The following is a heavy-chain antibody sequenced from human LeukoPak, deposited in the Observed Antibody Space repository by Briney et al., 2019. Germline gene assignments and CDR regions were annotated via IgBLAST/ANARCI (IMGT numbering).Heavy chain of an antibody. CDR2: ISSSSSTI. CDR3: AKKVEVVPAAIPGQDY. D-gene: IGHD2-2*02. Sequence: GGSLRLSCAASGFTFSSYSMNWVRQAPGKGLEWVSYISSSSSTIYYADSVKGRFTISRDNAKNSLYLQMNSLRAEDTAVYYCAKKVEVVPAAIPGQDYWGQGTLITVSS. V-gene: IGHV3-48*01. CDR1: GFTFSSYS. J-gene: IGHJ4*02.